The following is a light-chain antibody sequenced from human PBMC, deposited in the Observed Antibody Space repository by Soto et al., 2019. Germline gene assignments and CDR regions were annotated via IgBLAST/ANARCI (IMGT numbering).Light chain of an antibody. CDR1: SSDVGGYNY. CDR2: DVS. V-gene: IGLV2-14*01. Sequence: QSVLTQPASVSGSPGQSITISCTGTSSDVGGYNYVSWYQQHPGKAPKLMIYDVSNRPSGVSNRFSGSKSGNTASLTISGVQAADEAAYYCCSYTRSSTLVFGGGTQLTVL. J-gene: IGLJ2*01. CDR3: CSYTRSSTLV.